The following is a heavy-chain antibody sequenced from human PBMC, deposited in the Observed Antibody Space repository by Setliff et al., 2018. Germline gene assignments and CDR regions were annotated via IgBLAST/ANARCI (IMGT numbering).Heavy chain of an antibody. CDR2: VFVSGST. J-gene: IGHJ5*02. D-gene: IGHD6-19*01. Sequence: SETLSLTCTVSGGSISTYYWSWIRRPAGKGLEWIGRVFVSGSTDYNPSLKSRVTMSVDTSRNQFSLKLTSVTAADTAIYYCARDTSSDWAAWFDPWSLGIMVTVSS. CDR3: ARDTSSDWAAWFDP. CDR1: GGSISTYY. V-gene: IGHV4-4*07.